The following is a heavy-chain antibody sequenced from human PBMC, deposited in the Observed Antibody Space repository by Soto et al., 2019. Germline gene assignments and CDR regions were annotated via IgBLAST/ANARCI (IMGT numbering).Heavy chain of an antibody. Sequence: SETLSLTCAVYGGSFSGYYWSWIRQPPGKGLEWIGEINHSGSTNYNPSLKSRVTISVDTSKNQFSLKLSSVTAADTAVYYCAAMIGDPNWWFDPWGQGTLVTVSS. D-gene: IGHD1-1*01. CDR1: GGSFSGYY. CDR3: AAMIGDPNWWFDP. J-gene: IGHJ5*02. CDR2: INHSGST. V-gene: IGHV4-34*01.